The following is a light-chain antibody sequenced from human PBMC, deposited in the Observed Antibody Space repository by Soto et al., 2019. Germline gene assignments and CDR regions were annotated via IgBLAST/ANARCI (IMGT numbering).Light chain of an antibody. CDR1: QNIYSN. Sequence: ILMTQSPASLSVSPGERATLSCRASQNIYSNIAWYQQRPGQAPRLLIYRASTRATGVPARFSGTGSGTEFTLTIGSLQPDDFATYYCQQYNSYWTFGQGTKWIS. CDR2: RAS. J-gene: IGKJ1*01. V-gene: IGKV3-15*01. CDR3: QQYNSYWT.